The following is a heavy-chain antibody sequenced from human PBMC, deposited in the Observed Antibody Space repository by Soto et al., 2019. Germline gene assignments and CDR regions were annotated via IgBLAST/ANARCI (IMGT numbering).Heavy chain of an antibody. CDR3: ATTIAVAGSGDAFDI. Sequence: ASVKVSCKVSGYTLTELSMHWVRQAPGKGLEWMGGFDPEDGETIYAQKFQGRVTMTEDTSTDTAYMELSSLRSEDTVVYYCATTIAVAGSGDAFDIWGQGTMVTVSS. J-gene: IGHJ3*02. CDR2: FDPEDGET. D-gene: IGHD6-19*01. V-gene: IGHV1-24*01. CDR1: GYTLTELS.